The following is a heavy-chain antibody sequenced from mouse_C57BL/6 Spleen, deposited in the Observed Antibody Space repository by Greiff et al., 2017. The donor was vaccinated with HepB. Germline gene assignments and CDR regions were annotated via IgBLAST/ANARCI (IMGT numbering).Heavy chain of an antibody. Sequence: QVQLQQSGAELARPGASVKLSCKASGYTFTSYGISWVKQRTGQGLEWIGEIYPRSGNTYYNEKFKGKATLTADKSSSTAYMALRSLTSEDSAVYFCARRGSSGYGFAYWGQGTLVTVSA. CDR3: ARRGSSGYGFAY. CDR1: GYTFTSYG. J-gene: IGHJ3*01. CDR2: IYPRSGNT. V-gene: IGHV1-81*01. D-gene: IGHD3-2*02.